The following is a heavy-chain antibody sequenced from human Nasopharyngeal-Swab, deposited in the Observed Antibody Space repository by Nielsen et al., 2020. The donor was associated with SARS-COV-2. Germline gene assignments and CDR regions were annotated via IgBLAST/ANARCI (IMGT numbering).Heavy chain of an antibody. J-gene: IGHJ6*02. CDR2: INHSGST. CDR1: GGSFSDYY. Sequence: SETLSLTCAVYGGSFSDYYWSWIRQPPGKGLEWIGEINHSGSTNYNPSLKSRVAISVDTSKNQFSLKLSSVTAADTAVYYCARGVRLTRITMVRGPIESVYGMDVWGQGTTVTVSS. CDR3: ARGVRLTRITMVRGPIESVYGMDV. D-gene: IGHD3-10*01. V-gene: IGHV4-34*01.